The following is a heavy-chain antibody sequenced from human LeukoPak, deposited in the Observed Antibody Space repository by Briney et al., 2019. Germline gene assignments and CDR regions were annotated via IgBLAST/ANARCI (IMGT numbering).Heavy chain of an antibody. CDR2: ISWNSGSI. V-gene: IGHV3-9*01. Sequence: GGSLRLSCAASGFTFDDYAMHWVRQAPGKGLEWVSGISWNSGSIGYADSVKGRFTISRDNAKNSLYLQMNSLRAEDTALYYCAKEGYDFLSNYFDYWGQGTLVTVSS. CDR3: AKEGYDFLSNYFDY. CDR1: GFTFDDYA. J-gene: IGHJ4*02. D-gene: IGHD3-3*01.